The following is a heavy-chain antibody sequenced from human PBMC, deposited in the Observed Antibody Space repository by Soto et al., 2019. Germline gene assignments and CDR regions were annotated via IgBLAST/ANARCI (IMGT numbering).Heavy chain of an antibody. CDR3: ARGGSGYTWFNEF. V-gene: IGHV1-69*13. CDR2: IIPVFQTA. Sequence: SVKVSCKASGGLFSSYPISWVRQVPGQGLEWMGGIIPVFQTAYYTQRFQGRVTITADESTNTAYMELSSLRSEDTAIYYCARGGSGYTWFNEFWGQGTLVTVSS. J-gene: IGHJ4*02. D-gene: IGHD3-22*01. CDR1: GGLFSSYP.